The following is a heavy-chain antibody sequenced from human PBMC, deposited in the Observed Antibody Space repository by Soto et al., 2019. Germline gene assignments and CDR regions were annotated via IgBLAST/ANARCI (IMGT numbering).Heavy chain of an antibody. Sequence: SETLSLTCTVSGGSISSGGYYWSWIRQHPGKGLEWIGYIYYSGSAYYNPSLKSRVTISVDTSKNQFSLKLSSVTAADTAVYYCARATGGKLRYFDWLYWFDPWGQGTLVTVSS. J-gene: IGHJ5*02. CDR2: IYYSGSA. CDR3: ARATGGKLRYFDWLYWFDP. V-gene: IGHV4-31*03. D-gene: IGHD3-9*01. CDR1: GGSISSGGYY.